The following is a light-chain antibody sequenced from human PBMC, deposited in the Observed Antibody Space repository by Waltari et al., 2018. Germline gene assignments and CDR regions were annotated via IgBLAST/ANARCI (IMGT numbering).Light chain of an antibody. V-gene: IGLV2-11*01. J-gene: IGLJ3*02. CDR2: DVN. CDR3: WSFAGRYTWV. CDR1: SSDVGLYDY. Sequence: QSALTQPRSVSGSPGQSVTISCTGSSSDVGLYDYVSWYQHQPGKAPKLIIYDVNKRPAGVPSRFSGSQSGNTASRTIAGLQAEDEAYYYCWSFAGRYTWVFGGGTKLSVL.